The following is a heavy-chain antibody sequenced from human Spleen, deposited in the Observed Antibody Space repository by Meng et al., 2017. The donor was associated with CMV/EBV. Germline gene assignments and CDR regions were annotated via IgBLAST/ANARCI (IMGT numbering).Heavy chain of an antibody. CDR3: ARWNHENYFDY. V-gene: IGHV4-34*01. CDR2: INHSGST. J-gene: IGHJ4*02. CDR1: GGSFSGYY. D-gene: IGHD1-14*01. Sequence: SETLSLTCAVYGGSFSGYYWSWIRQPPGKGLEWIGEINHSGSTNYNPSLKSRVTISVDTSKNQFSLKLSSVTAADTAVYYCARWNHENYFDYWGQGTLVTVSS.